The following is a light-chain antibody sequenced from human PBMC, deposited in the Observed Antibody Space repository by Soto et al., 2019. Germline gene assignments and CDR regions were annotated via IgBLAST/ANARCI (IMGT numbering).Light chain of an antibody. CDR3: QQYGSSPPWT. CDR2: GAS. CDR1: QSVSSSY. J-gene: IGKJ1*01. Sequence: EIVLTQSPGTLSLSPGERATLSCRASQSVSSSYLAWYQQKPGQAPRLLIYGASSRATDIPDRFSGSGSGTHFTLTISRLEPEDFAVYYCQQYGSSPPWTFGQGTKVEIK. V-gene: IGKV3-20*01.